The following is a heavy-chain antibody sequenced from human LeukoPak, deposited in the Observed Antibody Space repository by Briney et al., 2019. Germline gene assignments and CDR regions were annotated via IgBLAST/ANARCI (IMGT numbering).Heavy chain of an antibody. Sequence: ASVKVSCKASGYTFTSYSVTWVRQAPGQGLEWMGWISAHNGNTNYAQKLQGRVTMTTDTSTSTVYMELRCLRSDDTAVYYCATKTYFYDSTSYYPFDYWGQGTLVTVSS. V-gene: IGHV1-18*01. D-gene: IGHD3-22*01. CDR1: GYTFTSYS. CDR3: ATKTYFYDSTSYYPFDY. J-gene: IGHJ4*02. CDR2: ISAHNGNT.